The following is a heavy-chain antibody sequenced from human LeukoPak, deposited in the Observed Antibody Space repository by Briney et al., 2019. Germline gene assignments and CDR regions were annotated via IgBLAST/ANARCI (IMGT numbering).Heavy chain of an antibody. J-gene: IGHJ6*02. CDR1: GFTISSYS. Sequence: GGSLRLSCEASGFTISSYSKKWVRQAPGKGLDWVSYISYSGGDIYYEDSVEGRFTISRDSAKSSLYLQMNSLRDEDTAVYYCARVGRGLYSMDVWGQGTTVTVSS. CDR3: ARVGRGLYSMDV. D-gene: IGHD3-10*01. V-gene: IGHV3-48*02. CDR2: ISYSGGDI.